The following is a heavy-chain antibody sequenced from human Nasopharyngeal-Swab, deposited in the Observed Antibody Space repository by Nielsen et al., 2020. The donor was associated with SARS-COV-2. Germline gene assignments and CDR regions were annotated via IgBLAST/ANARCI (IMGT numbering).Heavy chain of an antibody. CDR3: ARELGVGLFDY. D-gene: IGHD3-16*01. CDR1: GYTLSSYG. Sequence: ASVKVSCKTSGYTLSSYGIAWVRQAPGQGLEWLGWISPYNDYTQYAQKFQGPVTMTSDTSTSTAYLELRSLTSDDTAVYYCARELGVGLFDYWGQGTLVTVSS. CDR2: ISPYNDYT. J-gene: IGHJ4*02. V-gene: IGHV1-18*01.